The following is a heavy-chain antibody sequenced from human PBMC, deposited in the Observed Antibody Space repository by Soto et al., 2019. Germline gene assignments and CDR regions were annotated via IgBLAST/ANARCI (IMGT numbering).Heavy chain of an antibody. J-gene: IGHJ4*02. CDR1: GYSFTDYD. Sequence: QVQVVQSGAVVKKPGASVKVSCKASGYSFTDYDINWVRQAAGQGLEWMGWMNPNTGNTAYAQKFEGRLTLTSDTSISAAYMDLRSLTSEDTAVYYCARGLSSYSEYWDQGTLV. V-gene: IGHV1-8*02. CDR3: ARGLSSYSEY. D-gene: IGHD6-13*01. CDR2: MNPNTGNT.